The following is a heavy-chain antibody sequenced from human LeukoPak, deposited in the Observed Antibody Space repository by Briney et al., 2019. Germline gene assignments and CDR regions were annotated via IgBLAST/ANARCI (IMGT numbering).Heavy chain of an antibody. D-gene: IGHD3-10*01. V-gene: IGHV4-59*08. CDR3: ARHRASSGAPFDY. J-gene: IGHJ4*02. CDR1: GGSISSYY. Sequence: SETLSLTCTVSGGSISSYYWSWIRQPPGKGLEWIGFIYYSGSTNYNPSLKSRVTISVDTSKNQFSLKLSSVTAADTAVYYCARHRASSGAPFDYWGQGTLVTVSS. CDR2: IYYSGST.